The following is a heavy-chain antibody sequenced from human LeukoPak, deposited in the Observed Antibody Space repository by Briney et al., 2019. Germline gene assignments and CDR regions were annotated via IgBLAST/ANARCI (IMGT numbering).Heavy chain of an antibody. CDR1: GYTFTSYG. V-gene: IGHV1-18*01. J-gene: IGHJ4*02. CDR3: ARVSGGGTTGTTGESGY. CDR2: ISAYNGNT. Sequence: ASVKVSCKASGYTFTSYGISWVRQAPGQGLEWMGWISAYNGNTNYAQKLQGRVTMTTDTSTSTAYMELRSLRSDDTAVYYCARVSGGGTTGTTGESGYWGQGTLVTVSS. D-gene: IGHD1-1*01.